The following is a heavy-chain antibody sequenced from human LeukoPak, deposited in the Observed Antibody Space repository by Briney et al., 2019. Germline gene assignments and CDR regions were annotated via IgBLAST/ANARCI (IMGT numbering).Heavy chain of an antibody. Sequence: GRSLRLSCVASGFTVSTSYMTWVRQAPGKGLEWVSLIYKIGSTYYADSVKGRFTISRDSSKNTLNLLMNTLRAQDTAVYFRAGSSTEDILDYWGQGTLLTVSS. D-gene: IGHD2-15*01. J-gene: IGHJ4*02. CDR1: GFTVSTSY. CDR2: IYKIGST. V-gene: IGHV3-53*01. CDR3: AGSSTEDILDY.